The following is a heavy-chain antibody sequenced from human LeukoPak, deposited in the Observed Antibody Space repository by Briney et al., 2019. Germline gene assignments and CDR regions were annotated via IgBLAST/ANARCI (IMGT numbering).Heavy chain of an antibody. D-gene: IGHD6-19*01. J-gene: IGHJ6*02. CDR1: GGSISSYY. Sequence: SETLSLTCTVSGGSISSYYWSWIRQPPGKGLEWIGYIYCSGSTNYNPSLKSRVTISVDTSKNQFSLKLSSVTAADTAVYYCARDTGSGWPYWYGMDVWGQGTTVTVSS. CDR3: ARDTGSGWPYWYGMDV. CDR2: IYCSGST. V-gene: IGHV4-59*01.